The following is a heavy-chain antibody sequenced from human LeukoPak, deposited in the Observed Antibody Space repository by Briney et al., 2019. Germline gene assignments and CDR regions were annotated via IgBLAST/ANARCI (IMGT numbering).Heavy chain of an antibody. CDR2: IKSKTDGGTT. CDR3: TTGGERGYYDFWSGYYLNL. J-gene: IGHJ3*01. Sequence: GGSLILSCAASGFTFSNAWMSWVRQAPGKGLEWVGRIKSKTDGGTTDYAAPVKGRFTISRDDSKNTLYLQMNSLKTEDTAVYYCTTGGERGYYDFWSGYYLNLWGQGTMVTVSS. D-gene: IGHD3-3*01. CDR1: GFTFSNAW. V-gene: IGHV3-15*01.